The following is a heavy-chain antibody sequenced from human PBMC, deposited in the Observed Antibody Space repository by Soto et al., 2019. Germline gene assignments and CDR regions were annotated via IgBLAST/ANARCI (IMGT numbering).Heavy chain of an antibody. J-gene: IGHJ5*01. CDR1: GFNFRSYG. D-gene: IGHD3-10*01. CDR3: AKDGIALVRDPLGNWFDS. CDR2: TSYDGSTK. V-gene: IGHV3-30*18. Sequence: QMQLVQSGGGVVQPGRSLRLSCEASGFNFRSYGMHWVRQAPGKGLEWVAITSYDGSTKYYADSVKGRFTISRDNSKDTLELQMDILRAEDTAVYYFAKDGIALVRDPLGNWFDSWGQGTLVTVSS.